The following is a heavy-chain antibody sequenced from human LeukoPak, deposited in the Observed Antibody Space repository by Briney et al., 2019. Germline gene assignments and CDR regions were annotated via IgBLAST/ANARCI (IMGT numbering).Heavy chain of an antibody. D-gene: IGHD4-11*01. Sequence: SETLSLTCTVSGGSFGTYYWSWIRRPPGKGLEWIGYIYYTGTVIYNPSLMSRVTMSVDTSKNQFSLNVESLTAADTAVYFCARGTTGPQYFDSRGQGTLVTVSS. CDR1: GGSFGTYY. CDR2: IYYTGTV. CDR3: ARGTTGPQYFDS. V-gene: IGHV4-59*01. J-gene: IGHJ4*02.